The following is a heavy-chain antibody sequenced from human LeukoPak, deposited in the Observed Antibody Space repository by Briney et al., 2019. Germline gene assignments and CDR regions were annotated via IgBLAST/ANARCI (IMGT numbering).Heavy chain of an antibody. D-gene: IGHD3-22*01. CDR2: IYPGDSDT. V-gene: IGHV5-51*01. J-gene: IGHJ3*02. CDR3: ARVYDSSGYYWYGFDI. CDR1: GYNFTSYW. Sequence: GESLKISCKGFGYNFTSYWIGWVRQTPGKGLEWLGIIYPGDSDTIYSPSFQGQVTISADKSINTAYLQWSSLKASDTAMYYCARVYDSSGYYWYGFDIWGQGTMVTVSS.